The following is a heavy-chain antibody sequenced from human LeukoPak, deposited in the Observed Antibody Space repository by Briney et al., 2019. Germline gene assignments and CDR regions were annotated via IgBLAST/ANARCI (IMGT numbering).Heavy chain of an antibody. CDR1: GYLFSNHW. CDR3: ARHGCFGSGSCYFDY. Sequence: GESLKLSCNGSGYLFSNHWIGWVRPQPGKGPEWMALIYPGDSDTKYSSSFQGQVTVSADKSTSTAYLQWRSLKASDTATYYCARHGCFGSGSCYFDYWGQGVLVTVSS. D-gene: IGHD3-10*01. CDR2: IYPGDSDT. J-gene: IGHJ4*02. V-gene: IGHV5-51*01.